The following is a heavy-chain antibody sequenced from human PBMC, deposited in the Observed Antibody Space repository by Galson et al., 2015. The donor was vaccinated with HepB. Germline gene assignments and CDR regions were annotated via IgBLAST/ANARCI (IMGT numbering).Heavy chain of an antibody. CDR1: GGTFSSYA. CDR3: ARDLGRYSSGWYDNY. D-gene: IGHD6-19*01. V-gene: IGHV1-69*06. J-gene: IGHJ4*02. CDR2: IIPIFGTA. Sequence: SVKVSCKASGGTFSSYAISWVRQAPGQGLEWMGGIIPIFGTANYAQKLQGRVTITADKSTSTAYMELSSLRSEDTAVYYCARDLGRYSSGWYDNYWGQGTLVTVSS.